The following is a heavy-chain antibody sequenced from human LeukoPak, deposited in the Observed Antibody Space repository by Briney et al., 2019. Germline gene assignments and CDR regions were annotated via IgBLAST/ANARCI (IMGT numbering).Heavy chain of an antibody. CDR2: ICDSGRPI. J-gene: IGHJ4*02. Sequence: GGSLRLSCAASGFTFSDYYMSWIRQAPGKGLEGVSYICDSGRPIYYADSVKGRFTISRDNAKNSVYLQMNNLRAEDTAVYYCARDRLGDYDHSGYYDKWGQGTLVTVSS. CDR1: GFTFSDYY. CDR3: ARDRLGDYDHSGYYDK. D-gene: IGHD3-22*01. V-gene: IGHV3-11*01.